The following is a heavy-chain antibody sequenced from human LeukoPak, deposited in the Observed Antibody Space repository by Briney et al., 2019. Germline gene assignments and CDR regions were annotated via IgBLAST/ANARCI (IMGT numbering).Heavy chain of an antibody. Sequence: SGTLSLTCAVSGGSISSSNWWSWVRQPPGKGLEWIGYIYYSGSANYNPSLKSRVTISVDKSKNQLSLKLSSVTAAGTAVYYCARRADSSGYYAFDIWGQGTMVTVSS. CDR3: ARRADSSGYYAFDI. CDR2: IYYSGSA. J-gene: IGHJ3*02. CDR1: GGSISSSNW. D-gene: IGHD3-22*01. V-gene: IGHV4-4*02.